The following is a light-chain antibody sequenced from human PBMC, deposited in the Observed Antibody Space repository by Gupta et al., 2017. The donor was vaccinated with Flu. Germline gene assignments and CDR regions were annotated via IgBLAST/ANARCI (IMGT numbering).Light chain of an antibody. CDR1: NSKMGSNY. J-gene: IGLJ3*02. CDR2: MNS. V-gene: IGLV1-47*01. Sequence: RGTNSCSGSNSKMGSNYVFWYQQPPGPAPNLLIYMNSQRCSGVPDRFSGSKSGTSAALAISGLRAEDEADYYCAAWDDSLSGRVFGGGTKLTVL. CDR3: AAWDDSLSGRV.